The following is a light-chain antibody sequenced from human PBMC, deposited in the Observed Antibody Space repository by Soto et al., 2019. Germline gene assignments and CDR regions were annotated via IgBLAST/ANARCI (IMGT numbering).Light chain of an antibody. CDR2: DVS. J-gene: IGLJ2*01. CDR3: CSYAGSYTV. CDR1: SSDVGGYNN. Sequence: QSALTQPRSVSGSPVQSVTISCTGTSSDVGGYNNVSWYQQHPGKAPKLMIYDVSKRPAGVPDRFSGSKSGNTASLTISGLQAEDEADYYCCSYAGSYTVFGGGTKLTVL. V-gene: IGLV2-11*01.